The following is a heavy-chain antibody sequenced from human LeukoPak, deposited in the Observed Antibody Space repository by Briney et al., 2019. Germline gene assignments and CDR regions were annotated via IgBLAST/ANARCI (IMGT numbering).Heavy chain of an antibody. D-gene: IGHD2-21*02. CDR3: ARGGVVTAGEYYFDY. V-gene: IGHV1-2*02. CDR2: INPNSGGT. Sequence: ASVKVSCKASGYTFIGYYIHWVRQAPGQGLEWMGWINPNSGGTNYAQRFQGRVTMTRDTSISTAYMELSRLRSDDTAVYYCARGGVVTAGEYYFDYWGQGTLVTVSS. CDR1: GYTFIGYY. J-gene: IGHJ4*02.